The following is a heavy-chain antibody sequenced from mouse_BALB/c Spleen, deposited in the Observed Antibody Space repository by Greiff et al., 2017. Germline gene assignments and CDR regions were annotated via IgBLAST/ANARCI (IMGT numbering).Heavy chain of an antibody. D-gene: IGHD1-1*01. J-gene: IGHJ2*01. Sequence: EVQGVESGGGLVQPGGSRKLSCAASGFTFSSYGMSWVRQTPDKRLEWVATISSGGSYTYYPDSVKGRFTISRDNAKNTLYLQMSSLKSEDTAMYYCATYYYGSSYYFDYWGQGTTLTVSS. CDR3: ATYYYGSSYYFDY. CDR1: GFTFSSYG. V-gene: IGHV5-6*01. CDR2: ISSGGSYT.